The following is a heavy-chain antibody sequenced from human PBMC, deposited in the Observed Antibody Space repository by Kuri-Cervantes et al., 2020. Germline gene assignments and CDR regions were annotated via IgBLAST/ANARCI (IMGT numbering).Heavy chain of an antibody. CDR1: GFTCSDYY. V-gene: IGHV3-11*04. J-gene: IGHJ4*02. Sequence: GGSLRLCCAAAGFTCSDYYMSWIRQAPGKGLEWVSYISISGSTIYYADSVKGRFTISRDNAKNSLYLQMNSLRAEDTAVYYCAREWTFTFGGVIARVHDYWGQGTLVTVSS. CDR2: ISISGSTI. D-gene: IGHD3-16*02. CDR3: AREWTFTFGGVIARVHDY.